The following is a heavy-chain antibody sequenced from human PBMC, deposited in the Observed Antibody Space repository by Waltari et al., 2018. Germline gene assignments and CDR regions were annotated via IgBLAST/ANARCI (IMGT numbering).Heavy chain of an antibody. CDR3: ARGTEYSGRSGLGMDY. V-gene: IGHV1-18*01. Sequence: QVHLVQSGAEVRKPGASVKVSCKASGYTFSSYGISWVRQAPGQGLEWMGWISGYKGNTNYAHKVQGRVTMTTDTSTSTAYMELRSLRSDDTAVYYCARGTEYSGRSGLGMDYWGQGTLVTVSS. D-gene: IGHD1-26*01. CDR2: ISGYKGNT. CDR1: GYTFSSYG. J-gene: IGHJ4*02.